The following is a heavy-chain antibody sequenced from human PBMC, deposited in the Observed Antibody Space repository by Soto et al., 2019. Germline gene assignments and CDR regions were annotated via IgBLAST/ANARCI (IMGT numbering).Heavy chain of an antibody. Sequence: PGGSLRLSCAASGFTFSSYSMNWVRQAPGKGLEWVSYVSSHSSTTYYADSVKGRSSISRDNAQNSLSLQMNSLRDEDTAVYYCARDASGGSYLNYFDIWGQGTLVTVSS. CDR3: ARDASGGSYLNYFDI. CDR1: GFTFSSYS. J-gene: IGHJ4*02. D-gene: IGHD6-19*01. V-gene: IGHV3-48*02. CDR2: VSSHSSTT.